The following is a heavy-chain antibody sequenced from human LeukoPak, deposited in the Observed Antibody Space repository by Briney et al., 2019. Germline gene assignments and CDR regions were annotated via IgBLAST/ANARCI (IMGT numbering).Heavy chain of an antibody. J-gene: IGHJ4*02. CDR2: ISGSGGST. Sequence: GGSLRLSCAASGFTFSSYAMSWVREAPGEGLEWVSAISGSGGSTYYADSVKGRFTISRDNSKNTLYLQMNSLRAEDTAVYYCAKRGRLQLPFNYWGQGTLVSVSS. CDR1: GFTFSSYA. CDR3: AKRGRLQLPFNY. V-gene: IGHV3-23*01. D-gene: IGHD5-24*01.